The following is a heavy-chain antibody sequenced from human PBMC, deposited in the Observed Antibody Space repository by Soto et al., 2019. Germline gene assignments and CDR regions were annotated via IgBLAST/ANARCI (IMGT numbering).Heavy chain of an antibody. CDR1: GYTFSNYD. Sequence: QVQLVQSGGEVKKPGASVKVSCKTSGYTFSNYDFSWVRQAPGQGVEWMGWVSNKNGVTNYAEKFRDRVTMTTDISTNTIYMELRSLRSDDTAVYFCARERLNTGWYGFDHWGQGTQVTVSS. CDR2: VSNKNGVT. D-gene: IGHD6-19*01. V-gene: IGHV1-18*04. CDR3: ARERLNTGWYGFDH. J-gene: IGHJ4*02.